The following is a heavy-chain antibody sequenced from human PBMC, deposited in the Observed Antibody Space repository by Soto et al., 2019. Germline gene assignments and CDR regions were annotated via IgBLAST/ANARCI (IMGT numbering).Heavy chain of an antibody. CDR2: ISSSSSYT. J-gene: IGHJ4*02. V-gene: IGHV3-11*06. Sequence: GGSLRLSCAASGFTFSDYYMSWIRQAPGKGMEWVSYISSSSSYTNYADSVKGRFTISRENAKNSLYLQMNSLRAEDTAVYYCARVSSSSRLAYYFDYWGQGTMLTVYS. D-gene: IGHD6-6*01. CDR1: GFTFSDYY. CDR3: ARVSSSSRLAYYFDY.